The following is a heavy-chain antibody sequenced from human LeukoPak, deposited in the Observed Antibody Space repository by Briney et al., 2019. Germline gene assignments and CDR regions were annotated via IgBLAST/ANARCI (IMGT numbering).Heavy chain of an antibody. V-gene: IGHV1-18*01. CDR2: ISGHNGNT. CDR1: GYTFSNYG. Sequence: ASVKVSCKASGYTFSNYGISWVRQAPGHGLEWMGWISGHNGNTNYAQKVQGRATMTTDTSASTAYMELRSLRFDDTAVYYCARDFAWGSGGAPIDDNWLDPWGQGTLVTASS. CDR3: ARDFAWGSGGAPIDDNWLDP. D-gene: IGHD7-27*01. J-gene: IGHJ5*02.